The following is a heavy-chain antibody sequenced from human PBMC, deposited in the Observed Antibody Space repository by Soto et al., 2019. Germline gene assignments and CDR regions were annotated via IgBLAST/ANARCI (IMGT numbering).Heavy chain of an antibody. Sequence: QVQLQQWGAGLLKPSETLSLTCAVQGGSFLVYSGAGFGRPPGKGGDGMGKTDHIGSTIYNPSLKSRVTISVDMSKRQFSLELTSVTAADTAVYYCARGLQRRFGGYKGHGYHGMDVWGQGTTVTVSS. CDR2: TDHIGST. CDR1: GGSFLVYS. J-gene: IGHJ6*02. CDR3: ARGLQRRFGGYKGHGYHGMDV. V-gene: IGHV4-34*01. D-gene: IGHD5-12*01.